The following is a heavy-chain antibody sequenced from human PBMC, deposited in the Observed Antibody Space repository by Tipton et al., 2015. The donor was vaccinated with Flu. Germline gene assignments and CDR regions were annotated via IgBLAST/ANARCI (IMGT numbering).Heavy chain of an antibody. Sequence: SLRLSCAASGFTFSSHAMHWVRQAPGKGLEWVAVIAYDGSNKIYADSVKGRFTLSRDNSKNTLYLQMNSLRAEDTAVYYCARDMRVGCTGGSCFPIDYWGQGTLVTFSS. D-gene: IGHD2-15*01. CDR1: GFTFSSHA. CDR2: IAYDGSNK. J-gene: IGHJ4*02. V-gene: IGHV3-30*16. CDR3: ARDMRVGCTGGSCFPIDY.